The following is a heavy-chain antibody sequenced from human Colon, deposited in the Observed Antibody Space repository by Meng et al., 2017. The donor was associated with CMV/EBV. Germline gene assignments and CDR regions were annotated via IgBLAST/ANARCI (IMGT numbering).Heavy chain of an antibody. CDR3: ARGWPPDF. Sequence: GGSLRLSCVASNFIFSDCAIHWVRQAPGKGLEWVASISHTSDTYYADSLKGRFTLSRDNAQNSVYLQMNSLTAGDTAVYYGARGWPPDFWGQGTLVTVSS. J-gene: IGHJ1*01. V-gene: IGHV3-69-1*02. CDR2: ISHTSDT. D-gene: IGHD6-13*01. CDR1: NFIFSDCA.